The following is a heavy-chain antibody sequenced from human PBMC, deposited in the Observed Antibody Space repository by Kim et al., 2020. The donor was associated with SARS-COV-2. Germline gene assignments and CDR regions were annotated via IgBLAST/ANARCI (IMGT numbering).Heavy chain of an antibody. CDR3: ARLNEGYYGSGSYVTLPYYGMDV. D-gene: IGHD3-10*01. CDR1: GYSFTSYW. V-gene: IGHV5-10-1*01. CDR2: IDPSDSYT. Sequence: GESLKISCKGSGYSFTSYWISWVRQMPGKGLEWMGRIDPSDSYTNYSPSFQGHVTISADKSISTAYLQWSSLKASDTAMYYCARLNEGYYGSGSYVTLPYYGMDVWGQGTTVTVSS. J-gene: IGHJ6*02.